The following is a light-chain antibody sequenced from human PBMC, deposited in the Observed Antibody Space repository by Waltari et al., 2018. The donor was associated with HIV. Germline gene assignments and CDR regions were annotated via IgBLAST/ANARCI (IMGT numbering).Light chain of an antibody. CDR2: EVN. V-gene: IGLV2-8*01. CDR3: TSYAGINPVA. Sequence: QSALTQPPSASGSPGQSVTISCTGTSSDVGRYDYVSWYQQHPAKAPNLLIYEVNKRPSGVPDRFSGSKSGNTASLTVSGLQAEDEAEYSCTSYAGINPVAFGGGTKLTVL. J-gene: IGLJ2*01. CDR1: SSDVGRYDY.